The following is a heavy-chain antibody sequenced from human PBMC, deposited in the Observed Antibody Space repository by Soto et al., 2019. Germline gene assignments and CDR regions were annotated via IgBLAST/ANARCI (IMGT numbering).Heavy chain of an antibody. CDR2: IKSKTDGGTT. CDR3: TSAKYYYEVAY. D-gene: IGHD3-22*01. V-gene: IGHV3-15*07. J-gene: IGHJ4*02. Sequence: PGGSLRLSCVASGFTFSNAWMNWVRQAPGKGLEWVGRIKSKTDGGTTDYAAPVKGRFTISRDDSKNTLYLQMNSLKTEDTAVYYCTSAKYYYEVAYWGQGTLVTVSS. CDR1: GFTFSNAW.